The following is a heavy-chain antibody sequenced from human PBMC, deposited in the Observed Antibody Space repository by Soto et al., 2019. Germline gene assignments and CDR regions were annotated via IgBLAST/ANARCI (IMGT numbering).Heavy chain of an antibody. J-gene: IGHJ4*02. CDR2: ISGSGGST. CDR3: AKDRGGSYNYFDY. Sequence: GGSLRLSCAASGFPFSSYAMSWVRQAPGKGLEWVSAISGSGGSTYYADSVKGRFTISRDNSKNTLYLQMNSLRAEDTAVYYCAKDRGGSYNYFDYWAQGTLVTVSS. V-gene: IGHV3-23*01. CDR1: GFPFSSYA. D-gene: IGHD1-26*01.